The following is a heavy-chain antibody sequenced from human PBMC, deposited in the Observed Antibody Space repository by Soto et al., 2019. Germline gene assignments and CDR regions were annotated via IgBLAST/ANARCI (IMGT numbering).Heavy chain of an antibody. CDR3: AKSRIQGWTKGLYDH. Sequence: EVQLLESGGGLVRPGESLRLSCAASGFNFSSYAMSWVRQAPGKGLEWVSSISESGDSTSYAESVRGRFTISRDDSKNTLYLQMNSLRAEDTAVYSCAKSRIQGWTKGLYDHWGQGTLVTVSS. CDR1: GFNFSSYA. CDR2: ISESGDST. J-gene: IGHJ4*02. V-gene: IGHV3-23*01. D-gene: IGHD5-18*01.